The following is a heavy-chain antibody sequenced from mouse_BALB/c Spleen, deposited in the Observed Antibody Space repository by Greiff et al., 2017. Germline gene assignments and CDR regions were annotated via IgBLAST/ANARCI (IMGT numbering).Heavy chain of an antibody. CDR1: GFNIKDTY. CDR2: INPANGNT. CDR3: ARGLRFPYYAMDY. D-gene: IGHD1-1*01. Sequence: EVQLQQSGAELVKPGASVKLSCTASGFNIKDTYMHWVKQRPEQGLEWIGRINPANGNTKYDPKFQGKATITADTSSNTAYLQLSSLTSEDTAVYYCARGLRFPYYAMDYWGQGTSVTVSS. J-gene: IGHJ4*01. V-gene: IGHV14-3*02.